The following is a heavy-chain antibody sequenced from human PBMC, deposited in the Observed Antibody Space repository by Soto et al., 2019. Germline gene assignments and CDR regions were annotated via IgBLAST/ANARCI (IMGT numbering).Heavy chain of an antibody. V-gene: IGHV1-18*01. CDR3: ARHGERTIRSLNWFDP. D-gene: IGHD4-17*01. J-gene: IGHJ5*02. Sequence: ASVKVSCKASGYTFTSYGISWVRQAPGQGLEWMGWISAYNGNTNYAQKLQGRVTMTTDTSTSTAYMELRSLRSDDTAMYYCARHGERTIRSLNWFDPWGQGTLVTVSS. CDR1: GYTFTSYG. CDR2: ISAYNGNT.